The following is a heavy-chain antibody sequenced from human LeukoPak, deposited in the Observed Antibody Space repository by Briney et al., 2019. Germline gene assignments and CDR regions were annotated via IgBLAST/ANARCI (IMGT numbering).Heavy chain of an antibody. CDR2: IRSKAYGATT. CDR3: ARGPIWLYSGMDV. J-gene: IGHJ6*02. V-gene: IGHV3-49*04. D-gene: IGHD3-9*01. Sequence: GGSLRLSCAASGFTFSRHGMHWVRQAPGKGLEWVGFIRSKAYGATTEYAASVKGRFTISRDDSKSIAYLQMNSLMTEDTAVYYCARGPIWLYSGMDVWGQGTTVTVSS. CDR1: GFTFSRHG.